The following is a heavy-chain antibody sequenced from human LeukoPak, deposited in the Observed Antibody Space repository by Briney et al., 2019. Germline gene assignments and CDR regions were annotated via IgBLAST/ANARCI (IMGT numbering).Heavy chain of an antibody. CDR3: AKDVPTAYFDY. D-gene: IGHD2-2*01. Sequence: GGSLRLSCVASGFTFSNYGMHWVRQAPGKGLEWVALVRYDETTKFYADSVKGRFTISRDNSKTTLYLQMNSLRAEDTAVYYCAKDVPTAYFDYWGQGTLVTVSS. CDR2: VRYDETTK. J-gene: IGHJ4*02. CDR1: GFTFSNYG. V-gene: IGHV3-30*02.